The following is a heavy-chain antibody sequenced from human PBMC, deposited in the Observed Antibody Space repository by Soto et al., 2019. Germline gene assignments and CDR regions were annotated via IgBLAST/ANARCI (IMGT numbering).Heavy chain of an antibody. Sequence: GGSLRLSCAASGFTFSSYSMNWVRQAPGKGLEWVSSISSSRSYIYYADSVKGRFTISRDNAKNSLYLQMNSLRAEDTAVYYCARGGRGSSWFRDAFDIWGQGTMVTVSS. CDR1: GFTFSSYS. D-gene: IGHD6-13*01. CDR3: ARGGRGSSWFRDAFDI. V-gene: IGHV3-21*01. CDR2: ISSSRSYI. J-gene: IGHJ3*02.